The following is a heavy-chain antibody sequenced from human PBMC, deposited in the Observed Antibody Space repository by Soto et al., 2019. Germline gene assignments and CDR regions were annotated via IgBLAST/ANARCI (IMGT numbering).Heavy chain of an antibody. CDR2: TYYRSKWYN. Sequence: SQTLSLTCAFSGDSVSSNSAACNWIRQSPSRGLEWLGRTYYRSKWYNDYAVSVKSRITINPDTSKNQFSLQLNSVTPEDTAVYYCAREDMIAARPNYFDYWGQGTLVTVLL. J-gene: IGHJ4*02. D-gene: IGHD6-6*01. V-gene: IGHV6-1*01. CDR3: AREDMIAARPNYFDY. CDR1: GDSVSSNSAA.